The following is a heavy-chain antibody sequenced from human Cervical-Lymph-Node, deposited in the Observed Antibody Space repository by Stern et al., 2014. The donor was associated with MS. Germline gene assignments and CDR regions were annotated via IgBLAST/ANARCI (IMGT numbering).Heavy chain of an antibody. CDR1: GYTFTNNW. CDR2: IYPDDSDI. Sequence: EVQLVESGAEVKKPGESLKISCKGSGYTFTNNWIAWVRQMPGKGLEWMGIIYPDDSDIRYSPSLQGQGTISADNSISTAYLQRSSLKAADSALYYCASPPPRRKWDDPNYGMDVWGQGTTVTVSS. V-gene: IGHV5-51*03. D-gene: IGHD1-1*01. CDR3: ASPPPRRKWDDPNYGMDV. J-gene: IGHJ6*02.